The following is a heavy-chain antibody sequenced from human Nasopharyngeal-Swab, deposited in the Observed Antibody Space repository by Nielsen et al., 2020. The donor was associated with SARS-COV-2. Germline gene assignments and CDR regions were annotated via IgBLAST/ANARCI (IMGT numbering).Heavy chain of an antibody. D-gene: IGHD4-23*01. CDR2: ISSRSSCI. J-gene: IGHJ4*02. CDR1: EFTFSSYS. CDR3: ARGGNSGY. V-gene: IGHV3-21*01. Sequence: GGPRRLSWAASEFTFSSYSRNWVGQAPGKGLEWVSSISSRSSCIYYADSVKGRFTISRDNAKNSLYLQMNSLRAVYTAVYSCARGGNSGYWGQGTLVTVSS.